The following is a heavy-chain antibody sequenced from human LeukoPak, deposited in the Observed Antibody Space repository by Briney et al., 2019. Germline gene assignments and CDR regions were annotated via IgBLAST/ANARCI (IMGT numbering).Heavy chain of an antibody. V-gene: IGHV3-23*01. J-gene: IGHJ4*02. Sequence: GGSLRLSCAASGFTLSSYAMSWVRQGPGKGLEWVSAISVSGNTYHADSVKGRFTISRDGSKNTLYLQMNSLRAEDAAVYYCAKAPVTTCSGAYCYPFDYWGQGTPVTVSS. D-gene: IGHD2-15*01. CDR3: AKAPVTTCSGAYCYPFDY. CDR2: ISVSGNT. CDR1: GFTLSSYA.